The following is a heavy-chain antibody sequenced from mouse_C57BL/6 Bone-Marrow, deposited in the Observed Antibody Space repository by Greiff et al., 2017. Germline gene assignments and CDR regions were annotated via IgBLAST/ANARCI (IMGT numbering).Heavy chain of an antibody. CDR3: AICEGYALFSF. J-gene: IGHJ3*01. V-gene: IGHV1-63*01. CDR1: GYTFTNYW. D-gene: IGHD2-3*01. CDR2: IYPGGGYT. Sequence: VQLQQSGAELVRPGTSVKMSCKASGYTFTNYWIGWAKQRPGHGLEWIGDIYPGGGYTNYNEKFKGKATLTADKSSSTAYMQYSSLTSGDSAIYYCAICEGYALFSFGGQGTLVTVSA.